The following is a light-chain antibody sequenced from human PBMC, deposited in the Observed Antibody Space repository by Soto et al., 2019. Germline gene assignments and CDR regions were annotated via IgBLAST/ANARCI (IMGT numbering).Light chain of an antibody. J-gene: IGKJ5*01. CDR1: QTLSNSF. V-gene: IGKV3D-20*02. CDR2: DTS. CDR3: QQRSNWPPT. Sequence: EIALTQSPGTLSLSPGERATLSCRASQTLSNSFIAWYQHKPGQAPRLLVYDTSTRATGIPDRYSGSGSGTDFTLTSSSLEPEDFAVYYCQQRSNWPPTFGQGTRLEIK.